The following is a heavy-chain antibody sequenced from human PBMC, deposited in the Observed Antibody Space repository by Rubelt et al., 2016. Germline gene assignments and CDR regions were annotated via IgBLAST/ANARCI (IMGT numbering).Heavy chain of an antibody. D-gene: IGHD1-26*01. CDR2: ISAYNGNT. CDR3: AREAYSGRYPLIDY. CDR1: GYTFTTYG. Sequence: QVQLVQSGAEVKKPGASVKVSCKASGYTFTTYGINWVRQAPGQGLEWMGWISAYNGNTNHAQKLQGRVTMTKDASTRTAYMELRSLRSDDTAVYYCAREAYSGRYPLIDYWGQGTLATVSS. V-gene: IGHV1-18*01. J-gene: IGHJ4*02.